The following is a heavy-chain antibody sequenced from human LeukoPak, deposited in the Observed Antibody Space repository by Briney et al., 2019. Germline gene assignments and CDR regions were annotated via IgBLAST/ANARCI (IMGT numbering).Heavy chain of an antibody. CDR1: GYTFTSYG. CDR3: ARDCSSTSCSIDDY. CDR2: ISAYNGNT. V-gene: IGHV1-18*01. Sequence: GASVKVSCKASGYTFTSYGISWVRQAPGQGLEWMGWISAYNGNTNYAQKLQGRVTMTTDTSTSTAYMELRSLRSDDTAVYYCARDCSSTSCSIDDYWGQGTLVTVSS. J-gene: IGHJ4*02. D-gene: IGHD2-2*01.